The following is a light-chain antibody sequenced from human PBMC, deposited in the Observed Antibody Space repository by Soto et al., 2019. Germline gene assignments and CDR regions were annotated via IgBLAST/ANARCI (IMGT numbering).Light chain of an antibody. J-gene: IGLJ1*01. CDR2: DDN. CDR1: SSNIGGNS. CDR3: GSWDSSLSADV. V-gene: IGLV1-51*01. Sequence: QSVLTQPPSVSAAPGQKVTISCSGSSSNIGGNSVSWYQQLPGTAPKLLIYDDNKRPSGIPVRFSGSKSGTSATLGITGFRTGDEADYYCGSWDSSLSADVVGTGTKVTVL.